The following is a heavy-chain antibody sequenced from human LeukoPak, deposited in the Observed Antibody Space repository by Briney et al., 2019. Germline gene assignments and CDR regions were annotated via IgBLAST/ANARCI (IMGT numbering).Heavy chain of an antibody. CDR2: INHSGST. CDR1: GGSFSGYY. J-gene: IGHJ5*02. Sequence: PSETLSLTCAVYGGSFSGYYWSWIRQPPGKGLEWIGEINHSGSTNYNPSLKSRVTISVDTSKSQFSLKLSSVTAADTAVYYCARVGSDDFWSGYYTANWFDPWGQGTLVTVSS. D-gene: IGHD3-3*01. CDR3: ARVGSDDFWSGYYTANWFDP. V-gene: IGHV4-34*01.